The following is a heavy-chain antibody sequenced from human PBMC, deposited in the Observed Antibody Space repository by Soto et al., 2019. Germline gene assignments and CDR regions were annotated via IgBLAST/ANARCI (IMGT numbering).Heavy chain of an antibody. Sequence: SVKVSCKASGYTFTSYGISWVRQAPVQGLEWMGWISAYNGNTNYAQKLQGRVTMTTDTSTSTAYMELRSLRSDDTAVYYCARVTHDSSGYYGLSIFDYWGQGTLVTVSS. CDR2: ISAYNGNT. D-gene: IGHD3-22*01. V-gene: IGHV1-18*01. CDR3: ARVTHDSSGYYGLSIFDY. J-gene: IGHJ4*02. CDR1: GYTFTSYG.